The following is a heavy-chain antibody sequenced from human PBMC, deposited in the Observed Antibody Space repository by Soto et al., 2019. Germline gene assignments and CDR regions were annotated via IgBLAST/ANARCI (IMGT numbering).Heavy chain of an antibody. CDR1: GFSFASFA. CDR3: AKWSYLDY. V-gene: IGHV3-23*04. Sequence: DVRLAESGGGLVQPGGSLRLSCTTSGFSFASFAMTWVRQAPGKGLEWVATSSGSDGKTYYAYSVKGRFSISRDTSRNTLYLQMNSLRADDTAIYYCAKWSYLDYWGQGTRVTVSS. D-gene: IGHD3-3*01. J-gene: IGHJ4*02. CDR2: SSGSDGKT.